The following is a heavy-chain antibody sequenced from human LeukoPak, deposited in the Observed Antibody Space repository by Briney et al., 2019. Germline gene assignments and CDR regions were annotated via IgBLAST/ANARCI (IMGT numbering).Heavy chain of an antibody. J-gene: IGHJ4*02. D-gene: IGHD5-12*01. CDR1: GGSFSGFY. CDR3: ARGGVRDGYNHGRGVYFDY. Sequence: PSETLSLTCAVYGGSFSGFYWSWIRQPPGKGLEWIGGINHSGSTNYNPSLKSRVTISVDTSKNQFSLKLSSVTAADTAVYYCARGGVRDGYNHGRGVYFDYWGQGTLVTVSS. V-gene: IGHV4-34*01. CDR2: INHSGST.